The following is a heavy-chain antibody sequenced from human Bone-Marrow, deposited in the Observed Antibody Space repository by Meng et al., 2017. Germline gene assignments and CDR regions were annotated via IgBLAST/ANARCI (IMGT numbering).Heavy chain of an antibody. J-gene: IGHJ3*02. Sequence: SVKVSCKASGGTFSSYAISWVRQAPGQGLEWMGGIIPIFGTANYAQKFQGRVTITADESTSTAYMELSSLRSEDTAVYYCARDLRGSKLDAFDIWGQGTMVPSPQ. CDR1: GGTFSSYA. D-gene: IGHD1-1*01. CDR2: IIPIFGTA. V-gene: IGHV1-69*13. CDR3: ARDLRGSKLDAFDI.